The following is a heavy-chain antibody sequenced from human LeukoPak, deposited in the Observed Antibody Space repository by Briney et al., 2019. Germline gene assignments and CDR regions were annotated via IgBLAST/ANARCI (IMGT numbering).Heavy chain of an antibody. Sequence: GGSLRLSCAASGFTFSTSWMHWVRQAPGKGLVWVSRINPDGSSTNYADSVKGRFTISRDNSKNTLYLQMNSLRAEDTAVYYCAREVHLGYWGQGTLVTVSS. J-gene: IGHJ4*02. CDR2: INPDGSST. V-gene: IGHV3-74*01. CDR1: GFTFSTSW. CDR3: AREVHLGY. D-gene: IGHD1-1*01.